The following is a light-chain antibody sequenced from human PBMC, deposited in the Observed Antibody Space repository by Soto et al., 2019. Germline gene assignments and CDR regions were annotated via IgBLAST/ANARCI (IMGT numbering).Light chain of an antibody. CDR2: KAS. Sequence: DIQMTQSPSILPASIGDRVTITCRASQSISTWLAWYQQKAGEGPRLLISKASNLQRGVPSRFSGRGSGTEFTLTIISLQPDGFATHYCQQYQTSWTFGQGTKVEVK. J-gene: IGKJ1*01. V-gene: IGKV1-5*03. CDR1: QSISTW. CDR3: QQYQTSWT.